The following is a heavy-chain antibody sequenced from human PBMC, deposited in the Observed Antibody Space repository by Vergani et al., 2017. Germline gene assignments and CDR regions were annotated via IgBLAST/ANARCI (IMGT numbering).Heavy chain of an antibody. CDR2: IYYSGST. D-gene: IGHD2-15*01. Sequence: QVQLQESGPGLVKPSQTLSLTCTVSGGSISSGGYYWSWIRQHPGKGLEWIGYIYYSGSTYYNPSLKSRVTISVDTSKNQFSRKLSSVTAADTAVYYCARDSPMSGGSVDAFDIWGQGTMVTVSS. CDR1: GGSISSGGYY. V-gene: IGHV4-31*03. J-gene: IGHJ3*02. CDR3: ARDSPMSGGSVDAFDI.